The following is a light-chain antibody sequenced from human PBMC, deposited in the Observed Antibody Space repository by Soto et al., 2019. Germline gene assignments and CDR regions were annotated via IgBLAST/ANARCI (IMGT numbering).Light chain of an antibody. CDR2: GAY. Sequence: EIVLTQSPGTLSLSPGERANLSCRASQSVRNSYLAWYKQKPGQAPSLLIYGAYTRATGIPVRFSGSGSGTDFTLTISRLEPEDFAVDYCQQYGSSGTFGQGTKVDIK. J-gene: IGKJ1*01. CDR3: QQYGSSGT. CDR1: QSVRNSY. V-gene: IGKV3-20*01.